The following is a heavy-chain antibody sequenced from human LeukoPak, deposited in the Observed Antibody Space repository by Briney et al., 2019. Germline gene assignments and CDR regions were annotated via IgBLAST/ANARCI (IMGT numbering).Heavy chain of an antibody. CDR3: ARDPEGSTCGGDCS. D-gene: IGHD2-21*02. J-gene: IGHJ4*02. CDR2: IYHSGST. V-gene: IGHV4-4*02. CDR1: GGSISSSNW. Sequence: SETLSLTCAVSGGSISSSNWWSWVRQPPGKGLEWIGEIYHSGSTNYNPSLKSRVTISVDKSKNQFSLKLSSVTAADTAVYYCARDPEGSTCGGDCSWGQGTLVTVSS.